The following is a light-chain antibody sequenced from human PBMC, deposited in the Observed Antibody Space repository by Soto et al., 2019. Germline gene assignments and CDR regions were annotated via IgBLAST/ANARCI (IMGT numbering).Light chain of an antibody. V-gene: IGKV3-20*01. J-gene: IGKJ1*01. CDR1: QTIIGNY. CDR3: QQYVSSPWA. Sequence: ESVLTQSPGTLSLSPGERATLSCRASQTIIGNYLAWYQQKPGQAPRLLIYGASNRATGVPDRFSGSYSGTDFSLTITRLEPEDFAVYYCQQYVSSPWAFGQGTKVEI. CDR2: GAS.